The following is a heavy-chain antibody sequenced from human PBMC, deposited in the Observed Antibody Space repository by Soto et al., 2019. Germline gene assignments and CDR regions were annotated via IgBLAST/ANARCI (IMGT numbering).Heavy chain of an antibody. CDR3: ASSREGQLTTESFDY. Sequence: GASVKVSCKASGGTFSSYAISWVRQAPGQGLEWMGGIIPIFGTANYAQKFQGRVTITADKSTSTAYMELSSLRSEDTAVYYCASSREGQLTTESFDYWGQGTLVTVSS. CDR1: GGTFSSYA. J-gene: IGHJ4*02. D-gene: IGHD4-4*01. V-gene: IGHV1-69*06. CDR2: IIPIFGTA.